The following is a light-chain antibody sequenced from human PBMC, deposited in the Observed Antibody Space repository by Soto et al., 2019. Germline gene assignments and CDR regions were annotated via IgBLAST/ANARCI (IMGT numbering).Light chain of an antibody. Sequence: EIVLTQSPGTLSLSPGEGDTVSCRASQSVTNNFLAWYQQKPGQAPRLLIYDATSRATGIPDRFSGSGSGTDFTLTINGLEPEDFAVYYCQQYGSTPVTFGQGTKVDIK. CDR1: QSVTNNF. CDR3: QQYGSTPVT. V-gene: IGKV3-20*01. CDR2: DAT. J-gene: IGKJ1*01.